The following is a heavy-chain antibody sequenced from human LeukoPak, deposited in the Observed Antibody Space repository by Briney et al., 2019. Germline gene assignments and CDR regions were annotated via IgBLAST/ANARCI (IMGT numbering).Heavy chain of an antibody. CDR2: ISSSASTI. CDR1: GFTFRIYE. CDR3: AREGCSSTSCMDV. Sequence: PGGSLRLSCAASGFTFRIYEMNLVRQAPGKGLGGVSYISSSASTIYYADSVKGRFTISRDNAKDSLYLQINSLRAEDTAVYYCAREGCSSTSCMDVWGKGTTVTVSS. J-gene: IGHJ6*03. V-gene: IGHV3-48*03. D-gene: IGHD2-2*01.